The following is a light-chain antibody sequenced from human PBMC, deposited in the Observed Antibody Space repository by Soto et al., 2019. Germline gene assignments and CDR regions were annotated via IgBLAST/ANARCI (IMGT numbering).Light chain of an antibody. CDR3: QQANSFPIT. V-gene: IGKV1-12*01. CDR2: AAS. Sequence: DIQMTQSPSSVSASVGDRVTITCRASQDISSWLAWYQQKPGKAPKLLIYAASSLQSGVPSRFSGSGSGTDFTLTISSLQPEDFATYYGQQANSFPITVGQGTRLEIK. CDR1: QDISSW. J-gene: IGKJ5*01.